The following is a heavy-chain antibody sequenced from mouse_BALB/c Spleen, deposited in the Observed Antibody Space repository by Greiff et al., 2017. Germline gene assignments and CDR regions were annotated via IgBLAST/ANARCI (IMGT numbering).Heavy chain of an antibody. Sequence: VQLQESGPGLVQPSQSLSITCTVSGFSLTSYGVHWVRQSPGKGLEWLGVIWSGGSTDYNAAFISRLSISKDNSKSQVFFKMNSLQADDTAIYYCASDYGSSPYYYAMDYWGQGTSVTVSS. CDR1: GFSLTSYG. J-gene: IGHJ4*01. CDR2: IWSGGST. D-gene: IGHD1-1*01. V-gene: IGHV2-4-1*01. CDR3: ASDYGSSPYYYAMDY.